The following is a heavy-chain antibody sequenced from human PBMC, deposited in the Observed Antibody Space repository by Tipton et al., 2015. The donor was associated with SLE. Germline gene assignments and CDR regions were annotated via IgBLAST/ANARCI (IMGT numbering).Heavy chain of an antibody. CDR3: AGYYNYMDV. Sequence: LRLSCTVSGGSISSGSYYWSWIRQPAGKGLEWIGYIYYSGSTNYNPSLRSRVTMSLDMSKNQFSLKLSSVTAADTAVYYCAGYYNYMDVWGKGTTVTVSS. V-gene: IGHV4-61*10. D-gene: IGHD3-10*01. CDR2: IYYSGST. CDR1: GGSISSGSYY. J-gene: IGHJ6*03.